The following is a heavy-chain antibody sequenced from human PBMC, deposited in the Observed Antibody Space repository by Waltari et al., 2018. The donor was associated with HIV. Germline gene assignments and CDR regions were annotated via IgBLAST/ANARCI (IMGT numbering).Heavy chain of an antibody. CDR3: ARDSGLYGTYSHGMDV. D-gene: IGHD4-17*01. CDR2: IYYSGST. Sequence: QVQLQESGPGLVKPSQTLSLTCTVSGGSVSSDSHYWSWIRQPPGKGLEWIGYIYYSGSTYYNPSLKSRVIISIDTSQNQFSLELTSVTAADTAVYYCARDSGLYGTYSHGMDVWGQGTTVTVSS. V-gene: IGHV4-31*03. J-gene: IGHJ6*02. CDR1: GGSVSSDSHY.